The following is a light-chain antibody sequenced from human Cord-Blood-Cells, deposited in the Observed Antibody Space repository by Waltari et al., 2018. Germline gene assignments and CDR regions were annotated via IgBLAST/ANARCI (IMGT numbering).Light chain of an antibody. CDR2: LEGSGSY. CDR3: XTWDSNTWV. J-gene: IGLJ3*02. V-gene: IGLV4-60*03. Sequence: QXVXTQSSSASASLXSSXXLTXXLSSGPXSYIXXXHQQPPGXAPRFWMKLEGSGSYNKGSGVPDRFSGFSSGADRYLTISXXQSXXEADXYXXTWDSNTWVFGGGTKXTVL. CDR1: SGPXSYI.